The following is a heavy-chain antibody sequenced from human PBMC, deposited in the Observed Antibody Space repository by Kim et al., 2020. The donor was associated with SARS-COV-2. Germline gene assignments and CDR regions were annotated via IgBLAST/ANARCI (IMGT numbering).Heavy chain of an antibody. CDR3: AREEGGMATIGGFDY. J-gene: IGHJ4*02. D-gene: IGHD5-12*01. V-gene: IGHV3-53*01. Sequence: DSGKGRFTISRDNSKNTLYLQMNSLRAEDTAVYYGAREEGGMATIGGFDYWGQGTLVTVSS.